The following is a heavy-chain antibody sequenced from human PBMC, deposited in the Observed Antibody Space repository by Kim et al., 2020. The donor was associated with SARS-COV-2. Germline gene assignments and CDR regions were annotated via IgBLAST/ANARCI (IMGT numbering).Heavy chain of an antibody. J-gene: IGHJ4*02. CDR3: AKAGDTMVRGVIIRGPPY. V-gene: IGHV3-23*01. CDR2: ISGSGGST. D-gene: IGHD3-10*01. Sequence: GGSLRLSCAASGFTFSSYAMSWVRQAPGKGLEWVSAISGSGGSTYYADSVKGRFTISRDNSKNTLYLQMNSLRAEDTAVYYCAKAGDTMVRGVIIRGPPYWGQGTLVTVSS. CDR1: GFTFSSYA.